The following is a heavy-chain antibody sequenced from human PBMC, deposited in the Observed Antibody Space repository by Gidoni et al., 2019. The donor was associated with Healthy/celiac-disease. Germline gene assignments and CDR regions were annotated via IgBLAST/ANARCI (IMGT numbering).Heavy chain of an antibody. J-gene: IGHJ5*02. Sequence: QVQLVQSGAEVTKPGASVKVSCKASGYTFTGYYMHWVRQAPGQGLEWMGWINPNSGGTNYAQKFQGRVTMTRDTSISTAYMERSRLRSDDTAVYYCARDGITWYFDWLLSGWFDPWGQGTLVTVSS. CDR3: ARDGITWYFDWLLSGWFDP. CDR2: INPNSGGT. D-gene: IGHD3-9*01. V-gene: IGHV1-2*02. CDR1: GYTFTGYY.